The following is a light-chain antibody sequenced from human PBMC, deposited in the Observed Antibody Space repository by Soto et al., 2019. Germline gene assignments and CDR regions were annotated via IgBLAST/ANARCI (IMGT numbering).Light chain of an antibody. CDR1: QSLLHSNGYNY. Sequence: DIVMTQSPLSLPVTPGEPASISCRSSQSLLHSNGYNYLDWYLQKPGQSPQLLIYLGSNRSSGVPDRFSGSGSGTDFTLKISRVEAEDVGVYYCMQALQTPTPFGQGKRLEIK. CDR3: MQALQTPTP. V-gene: IGKV2-28*01. J-gene: IGKJ5*01. CDR2: LGS.